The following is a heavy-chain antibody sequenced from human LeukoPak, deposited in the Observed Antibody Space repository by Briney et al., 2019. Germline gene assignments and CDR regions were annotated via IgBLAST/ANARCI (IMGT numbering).Heavy chain of an antibody. CDR3: AKGRGWEASYYYYYMDV. CDR1: AFTFSNYA. D-gene: IGHD1-26*01. V-gene: IGHV3-23*01. CDR2: IGGSGTRT. J-gene: IGHJ6*03. Sequence: GGSLRLSCAASAFTFSNYAMSWVRQAPGRGLEWVSGIGGSGTRTYYADSVKGRFTISRDNSKNTLYLQMNSLRAEDTAVYYCAKGRGWEASYYYYYMDVWGKGTTVTISS.